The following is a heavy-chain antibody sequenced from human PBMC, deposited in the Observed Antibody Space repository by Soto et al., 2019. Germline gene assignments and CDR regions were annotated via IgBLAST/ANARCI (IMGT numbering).Heavy chain of an antibody. J-gene: IGHJ2*01. Sequence: WGPLRLSCAASGVTFGSYGMSWVGQAPGKGLEWVSGISGSGISTHYADSVKGRFTTSRDNSKNTLYLQMNSLRAEDTAVYNCAKEPVGPDWYFDLWGRGTLVTVSS. CDR1: GVTFGSYG. CDR2: ISGSGIST. V-gene: IGHV3-23*01. CDR3: AKEPVGPDWYFDL.